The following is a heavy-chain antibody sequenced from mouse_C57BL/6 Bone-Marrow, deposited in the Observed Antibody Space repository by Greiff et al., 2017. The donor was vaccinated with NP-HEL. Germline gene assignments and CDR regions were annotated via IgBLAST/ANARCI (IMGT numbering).Heavy chain of an antibody. CDR2: IYPGSGST. CDR1: GYTFTSYW. V-gene: IGHV1-55*01. J-gene: IGHJ4*01. CDR3: APLRRGFGYAMDY. D-gene: IGHD2-4*01. Sequence: QVQLQQPGAELVKPGASVKMSCKASGYTFTSYWITWVKQRPGQGLEWIGDIYPGSGSTNYNEKFKSKATLTVDSSSSTAYMQLSSLTSEDSAVYYCAPLRRGFGYAMDYWGQGTSVTVSS.